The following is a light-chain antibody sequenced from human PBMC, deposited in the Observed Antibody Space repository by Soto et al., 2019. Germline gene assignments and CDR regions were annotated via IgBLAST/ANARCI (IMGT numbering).Light chain of an antibody. CDR2: DAS. Sequence: DIHMTHSPSTLSSSFVDRVTITCRASQSVSGWLAWYQQKPGKAPNLLIYDASNLESGVPPRFSGSGSGTEFTLTISSLWTDDFATYYCQQYNTHSTFGQGTKVDIK. CDR3: QQYNTHST. CDR1: QSVSGW. J-gene: IGKJ1*01. V-gene: IGKV1-5*01.